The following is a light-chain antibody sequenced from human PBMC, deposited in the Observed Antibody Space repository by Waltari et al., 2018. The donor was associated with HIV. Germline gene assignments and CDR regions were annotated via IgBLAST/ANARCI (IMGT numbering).Light chain of an antibody. CDR2: TNN. CDR3: SAWDSSLRFWV. J-gene: IGLJ3*02. Sequence: QAGLTQPPSVSKGLRQTATLTCTGNRNNDGKEGAVWLQPHQGHPPKLLSYTNNNRPPGISEKFSASRSGNTASLTIAGLQPEDEADYYCSAWDSSLRFWVVGGGTKLTVL. CDR1: RNNDGKEG. V-gene: IGLV10-54*01.